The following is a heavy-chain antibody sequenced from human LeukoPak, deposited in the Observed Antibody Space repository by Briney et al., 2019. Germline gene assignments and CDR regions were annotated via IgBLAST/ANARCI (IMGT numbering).Heavy chain of an antibody. CDR2: IYYSGST. CDR3: ARDLLNEGNHLDY. CDR1: GGSLSSGDYY. D-gene: IGHD4-23*01. Sequence: SETLSLTCTVSGGSLSSGDYYWRWLRQPPGTGLEWIGYIYYSGSTDYNPSLKSRVTISVDTSKNQFSLKLSSVTAADTAVYYCARDLLNEGNHLDYWGQGTLVTVSS. J-gene: IGHJ4*02. V-gene: IGHV4-30-4*01.